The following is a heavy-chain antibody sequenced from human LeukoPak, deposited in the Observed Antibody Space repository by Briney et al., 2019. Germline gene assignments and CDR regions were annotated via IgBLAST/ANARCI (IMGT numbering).Heavy chain of an antibody. CDR1: GFTFSSYA. CDR3: ARDDYGDYGLGAFDI. Sequence: PGGSLRLSCAASGFTFSSYAMSWVRQAPGKGLEWVSSISGSGGTTYYADSVKGRFTISRDNAKNSLYLQMNSLRAEDTAVYYCARDDYGDYGLGAFDIWGQGTMVTVSS. D-gene: IGHD4-17*01. J-gene: IGHJ3*02. V-gene: IGHV3-23*01. CDR2: ISGSGGTT.